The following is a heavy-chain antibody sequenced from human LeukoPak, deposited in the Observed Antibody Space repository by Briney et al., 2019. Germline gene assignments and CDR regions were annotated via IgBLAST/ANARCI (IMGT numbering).Heavy chain of an antibody. D-gene: IGHD6-19*01. CDR1: GFTFSSYA. V-gene: IGHV3-23*01. J-gene: IGHJ4*02. CDR3: ATDSSGWSPFEY. Sequence: GGSLRLSCAASGFTFSSYAMNWVRQAPGKGLEWVSAISGSDSSTYHADSVKGRFTISRDNSKNTLYLQMNSLRAEDTAVYYCATDSSGWSPFEYWGQGTLVTVSS. CDR2: ISGSDSST.